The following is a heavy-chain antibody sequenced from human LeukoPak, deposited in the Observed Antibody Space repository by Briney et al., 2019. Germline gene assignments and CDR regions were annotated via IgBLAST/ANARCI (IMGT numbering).Heavy chain of an antibody. CDR2: INPNSGGT. CDR3: SRLGSGDYVFDD. V-gene: IGHV1-2*06. Sequence: GASVKVSCTASGYTFTAYYMHWVRQAPGHGREWMGHINPNSGGTDYAQKLQGRVTMTRDTSISTACRELSRLRSDETTVYYCSRLGSGDYVFDDWGQGTLVTLSS. D-gene: IGHD3-22*01. J-gene: IGHJ4*02. CDR1: GYTFTAYY.